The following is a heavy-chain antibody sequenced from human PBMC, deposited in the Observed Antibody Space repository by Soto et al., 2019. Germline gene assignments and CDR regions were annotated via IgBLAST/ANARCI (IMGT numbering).Heavy chain of an antibody. CDR1: GYSFTSYW. CDR3: ARQISVAGPGFDY. J-gene: IGHJ4*02. V-gene: IGHV5-51*01. D-gene: IGHD6-19*01. Sequence: GESLKISCSGSGYSFTSYWIGWVRQMPGKGLEWMGIIYPGDSDTRYSPSFQGQVTISADKSISTAYLQWSSLKASDTAMYYCARQISVAGPGFDYWGQGTLVTVSS. CDR2: IYPGDSDT.